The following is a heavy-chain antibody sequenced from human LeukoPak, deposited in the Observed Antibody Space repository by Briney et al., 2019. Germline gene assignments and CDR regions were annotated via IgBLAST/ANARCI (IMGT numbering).Heavy chain of an antibody. CDR2: ISSSGSTI. CDR1: GFTFSSYV. D-gene: IGHD3-3*01. CDR3: ARTSGSGYYTQYFQH. V-gene: IGHV3-48*03. J-gene: IGHJ1*01. Sequence: GGSLRLSCAASGFTFSSYVMNWVRQAPGEGLEWVSYISSSGSTIYYADSVKGRFTISRDNAKNSLYPQMNSLRAEDTAVYYCARTSGSGYYTQYFQHWGQGTLVTVSS.